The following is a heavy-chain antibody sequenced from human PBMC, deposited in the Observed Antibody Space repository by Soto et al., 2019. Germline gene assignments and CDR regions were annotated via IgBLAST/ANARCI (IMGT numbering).Heavy chain of an antibody. D-gene: IGHD3-10*01. CDR2: ISHDGKKE. V-gene: IGHV3-30*18. Sequence: QLAESGGNVVQPGKSLRLSCVASGFTFRSYEMHWVRQAPGKGLEWVATISHDGKKEYYADSVKGRFTVSRDNSRDTIYLEVNSVKTDDTAVYYCAKDMGPSPRPPDSLDIWGQGTVVTVSS. J-gene: IGHJ3*02. CDR1: GFTFRSYE. CDR3: AKDMGPSPRPPDSLDI.